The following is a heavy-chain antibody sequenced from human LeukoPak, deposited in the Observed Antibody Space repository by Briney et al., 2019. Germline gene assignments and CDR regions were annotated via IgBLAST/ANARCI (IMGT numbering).Heavy chain of an antibody. J-gene: IGHJ3*02. Sequence: SETLSLICTVSGGSISSSSYYWGWIRQPPGKGLEWIGSIYYSGSTYYNPSLKSRVTISADTSKNQFSLQLSSVTAADTAVYYCAKDQGAGTGITMIVWGAFDIWGQGTMVTVSS. V-gene: IGHV4-39*07. CDR2: IYYSGST. CDR3: AKDQGAGTGITMIVWGAFDI. D-gene: IGHD3-22*01. CDR1: GGSISSSSYY.